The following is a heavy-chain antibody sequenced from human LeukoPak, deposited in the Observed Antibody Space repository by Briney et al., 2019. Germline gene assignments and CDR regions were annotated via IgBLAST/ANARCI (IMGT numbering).Heavy chain of an antibody. D-gene: IGHD2-15*01. CDR3: AKDIVVVVAAGDAFDL. Sequence: GGSLRLSCAASGFTFSNYAMTWVRQAPGKGLEWVSAISGSGGSTYYADSVKGRFTISRDNSKSTLYLQMNSLRAEDTAVYYCAKDIVVVVAAGDAFDLWGQGTMVTVSS. CDR1: GFTFSNYA. V-gene: IGHV3-23*01. J-gene: IGHJ3*01. CDR2: ISGSGGST.